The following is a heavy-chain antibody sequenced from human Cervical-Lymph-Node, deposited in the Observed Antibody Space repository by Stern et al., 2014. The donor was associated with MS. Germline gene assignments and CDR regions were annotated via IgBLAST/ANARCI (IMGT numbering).Heavy chain of an antibody. J-gene: IGHJ3*01. CDR2: IFSNDEK. Sequence: QVTLKESGPVLAKPTETLMLTCTVSGFSLSNARMGVSWIRQPPGKALEWLAHIFSNDEKSYSTSRKGRLTISKDTSKMQVVLTMTHMDPVETATYYCARMMQHLAGDAFDVWGQGTMVTVSS. CDR3: ARMMQHLAGDAFDV. CDR1: GFSLSNARMG. V-gene: IGHV2-26*01.